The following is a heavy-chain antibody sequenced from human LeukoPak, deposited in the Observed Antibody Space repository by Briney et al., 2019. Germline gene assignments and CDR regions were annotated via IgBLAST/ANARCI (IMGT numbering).Heavy chain of an antibody. J-gene: IGHJ4*02. V-gene: IGHV3-23*01. CDR3: AKGRIVVPINYFDY. CDR1: GFIFNTYD. CDR2: ISGSDGST. Sequence: GGSLSLLCAPSGFIFNTYDMTCLPRSPGGARECVSSISGSDGSTFYADSVKGRFTISRDNSKNTLFLQMNSLRAEDTAVYYCAKGRIVVPINYFDYWGQGILVTVSS. D-gene: IGHD2-2*01.